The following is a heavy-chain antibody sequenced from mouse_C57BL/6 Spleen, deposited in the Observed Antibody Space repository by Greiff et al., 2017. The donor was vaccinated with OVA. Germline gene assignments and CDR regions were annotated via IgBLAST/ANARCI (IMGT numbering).Heavy chain of an antibody. CDR2: IDPEDGET. Sequence: EVQLVESGAELVKPGASVKLSCTASGFNITDYYMHWVKQRPEQGLEWIGRIDPEDGETKYAPKFQSKATITADTSSNTAYLQLSSLTSEDTAVYYCARGLRPYFDYWGQGTTLTVSS. J-gene: IGHJ2*01. V-gene: IGHV14-2*01. CDR1: GFNITDYY. CDR3: ARGLRPYFDY. D-gene: IGHD2-4*01.